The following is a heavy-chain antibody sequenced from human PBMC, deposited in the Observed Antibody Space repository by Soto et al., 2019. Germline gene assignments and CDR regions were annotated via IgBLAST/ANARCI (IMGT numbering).Heavy chain of an antibody. Sequence: SETLSLTCTVSGGSISSGGYYWSWIRQHPGKGLEWIGYIYYSGSTYYNPSLKSRVTISVDTSKNQFSLKLSSVTAADTAVYYCARGRRLSGLNYFDYWGQGTLVTVSS. CDR2: IYYSGST. CDR3: ARGRRLSGLNYFDY. D-gene: IGHD1-26*01. V-gene: IGHV4-31*03. J-gene: IGHJ4*02. CDR1: GGSISSGGYY.